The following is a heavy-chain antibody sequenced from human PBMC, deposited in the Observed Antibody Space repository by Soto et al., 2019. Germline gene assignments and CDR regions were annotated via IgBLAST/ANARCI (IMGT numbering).Heavy chain of an antibody. CDR1: GYTFTSYD. D-gene: IGHD3-10*01. J-gene: IGHJ3*02. Sequence: QVQLVQSGAEVKKPGASVKVSCKASGYTFTSYDSNWVRQATGQGLEWMGWMNPNSGNTGYAQKFQGRVTMTRNTSISTAYMELSSLRSEDTAVYYCSLTYYYALIRAFDIWGQGTMVTVSS. CDR2: MNPNSGNT. V-gene: IGHV1-8*01. CDR3: SLTYYYALIRAFDI.